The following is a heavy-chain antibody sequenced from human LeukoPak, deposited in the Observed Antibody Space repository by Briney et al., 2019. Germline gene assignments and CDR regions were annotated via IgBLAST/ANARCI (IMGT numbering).Heavy chain of an antibody. J-gene: IGHJ4*02. CDR2: IYYSGST. V-gene: IGHV4-39*07. CDR3: ARDTHRGSGWYPIDY. CDR1: GGSISSSSYY. Sequence: SETLSLTCTVSGGSISSSSYYWGWIRQPPGKGLEWIGSIYYSGSTYYNPSLKSRVTISVDTSKNQFSLKLSSVTAADTAVYYCARDTHRGSGWYPIDYWGQGTLVTVSS. D-gene: IGHD6-19*01.